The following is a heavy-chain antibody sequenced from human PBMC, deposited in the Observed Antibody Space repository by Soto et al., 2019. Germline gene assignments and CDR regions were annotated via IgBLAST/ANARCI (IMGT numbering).Heavy chain of an antibody. D-gene: IGHD3-3*01. CDR3: ARAQTYYDFWSGSPAAFDI. V-gene: IGHV4-39*01. CDR2: VYYDGGT. CDR1: GDSISSSPYY. Sequence: PSETLSLTCTVSGDSISSSPYYWGWIRQPPGKGLEWIGSVYYDGGTNYNPSLKSRVTISVDTSKNQFSLKLSSVTAADTAVYYCARAQTYYDFWSGSPAAFDIWGHGTMVTVSS. J-gene: IGHJ3*02.